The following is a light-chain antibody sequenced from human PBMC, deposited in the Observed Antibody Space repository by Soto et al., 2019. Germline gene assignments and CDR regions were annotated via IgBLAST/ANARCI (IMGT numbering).Light chain of an antibody. CDR2: GAS. CDR3: QQYGSSPPMYT. V-gene: IGKV3-20*01. J-gene: IGKJ2*01. CDR1: QSVSSSY. Sequence: EIVLTQSPGTLSLSPGERATLSCRASQSVSSSYLVWYQQKPGQAPRLLIFGASSRATGIPDRFSGSGSGTDFTLTISRLEPEDFAVYYCQQYGSSPPMYTFGQGTKVEIK.